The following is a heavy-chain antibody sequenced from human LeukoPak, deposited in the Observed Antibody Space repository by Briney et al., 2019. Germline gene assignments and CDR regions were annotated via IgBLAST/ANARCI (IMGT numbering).Heavy chain of an antibody. CDR2: ISGSGGST. V-gene: IGHV3-23*01. Sequence: GGSLRLSCAASGFTFSSYAMSWVRQAPGKGLEWVSGISGSGGSTYYADSVKGRFTISRDNSKNTLFLQMNSLRAEDTAVYYCAKRRERTAYYFDYWGQGTLVTVSS. D-gene: IGHD2-21*02. CDR1: GFTFSSYA. J-gene: IGHJ4*02. CDR3: AKRRERTAYYFDY.